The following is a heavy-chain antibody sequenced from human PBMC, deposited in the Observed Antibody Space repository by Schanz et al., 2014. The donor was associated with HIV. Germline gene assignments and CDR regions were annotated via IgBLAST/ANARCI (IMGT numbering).Heavy chain of an antibody. D-gene: IGHD2-15*01. V-gene: IGHV4-39*07. CDR2: IYYSGST. J-gene: IGHJ4*02. Sequence: QLQLQESGPGLVKPSETLSLTCTVSGDSISGGTYYWGWIRQPPGKGLEWIGYIYYSGSTFYNPSLKGRVTISVDPYKNHFSLTLVSVTAADTAVYYCARASRGGLPYTGGWYYFDFWGQGILVTVSS. CDR3: ARASRGGLPYTGGWYYFDF. CDR1: GDSISGGTYY.